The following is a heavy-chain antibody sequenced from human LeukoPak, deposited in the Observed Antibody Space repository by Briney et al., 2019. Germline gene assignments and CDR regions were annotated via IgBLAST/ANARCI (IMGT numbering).Heavy chain of an antibody. V-gene: IGHV3-23*01. CDR1: GFTFSSYS. D-gene: IGHD6-13*01. J-gene: IGHJ4*02. Sequence: PGGSLRLSCAASGFTFSSYSMNWVRQAPGKGLEWVSTIGGSGGSTYYADSVKGRFTISRDNSKNTLYLQMNSLRAEDTAVYYCAKDGVRSSWLWCYFDYWGQGTLVTVSS. CDR2: IGGSGGST. CDR3: AKDGVRSSWLWCYFDY.